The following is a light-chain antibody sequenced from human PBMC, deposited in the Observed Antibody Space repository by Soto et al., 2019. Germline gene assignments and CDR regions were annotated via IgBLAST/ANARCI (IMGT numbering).Light chain of an antibody. CDR1: QRVSSSY. Sequence: EIVLTQSPGTLSLSPGERVTLSCRASQRVSSSYLAWYRQKPGQAPRLLIYGASTRATGIPDGVSGSGSGTDFTLTISRLEPEDFAVYYCQQYGSSPCTFGQGTKLEIK. J-gene: IGKJ2*02. CDR2: GAS. V-gene: IGKV3-20*01. CDR3: QQYGSSPCT.